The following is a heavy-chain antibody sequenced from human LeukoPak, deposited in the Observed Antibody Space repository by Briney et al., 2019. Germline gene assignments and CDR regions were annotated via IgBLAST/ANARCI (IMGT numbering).Heavy chain of an antibody. D-gene: IGHD6-13*01. CDR2: IRSTPYGATT. J-gene: IGHJ4*02. CDR1: GFTFGDYA. V-gene: IGHV3-49*03. CDR3: TRGRRPLAAAGAYYFDY. Sequence: QTGGSLRLSCTTSGFTFGDYAMSWFRLAPGKGLEWVGFIRSTPYGATTEYAASVKGRFTISRDDSKSIAYLQMNSLKTEDTALYYCTRGRRPLAAAGAYYFDYWGQGTLVTVSS.